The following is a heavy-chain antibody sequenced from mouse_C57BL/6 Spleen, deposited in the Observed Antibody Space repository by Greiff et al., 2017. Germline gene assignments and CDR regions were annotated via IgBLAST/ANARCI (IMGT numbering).Heavy chain of an antibody. V-gene: IGHV1-64*01. D-gene: IGHD1-1*01. J-gene: IGHJ1*03. CDR1: GYTFTSYW. Sequence: VQLQQPGAELVKPGASVTLSCKASGYTFTSYWMHWVKQRPGQGLEWIGMIHPNSGSTTYNEKFKSKATLTVDKSSSTAYMQLSSLTSEDSAVXYCARGRSSSWYFDVWGTGTTVTVSS. CDR2: IHPNSGST. CDR3: ARGRSSSWYFDV.